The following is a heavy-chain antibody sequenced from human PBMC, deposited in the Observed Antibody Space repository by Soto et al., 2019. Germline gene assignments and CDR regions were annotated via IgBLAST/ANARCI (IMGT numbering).Heavy chain of an antibody. CDR1: GFSFSEYS. CDR3: ATSWGDSWRPSAFDM. J-gene: IGHJ3*02. Sequence: DVQLLESGGGLVQPGGGSLRLSCEASGFSFSEYSMSWVRQSPGKGLEWVSGISATGESRHYAQAVRGRFDISRDNSRNTLYLQMSSPSTEDTAVYSCATSWGDSWRPSAFDMWGLGTMVTV. D-gene: IGHD7-27*01. CDR2: ISATGESR. V-gene: IGHV3-23*01.